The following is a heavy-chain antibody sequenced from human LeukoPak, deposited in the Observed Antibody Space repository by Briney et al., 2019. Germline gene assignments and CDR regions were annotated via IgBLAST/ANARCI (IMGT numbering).Heavy chain of an antibody. J-gene: IGHJ4*02. D-gene: IGHD1-14*01. CDR2: IIPILGIA. V-gene: IGHV1-69*04. CDR3: ARNPHSDPDSPNTDY. Sequence: SVKVSCKASGGTFSSYAISWVRQAPGQGLEWMGRIIPILGIANYAQKFQGRVTITADKSASTAYMELSSLRSEDTAVYYCARNPHSDPDSPNTDYWGQGTLVTVSS. CDR1: GGTFSSYA.